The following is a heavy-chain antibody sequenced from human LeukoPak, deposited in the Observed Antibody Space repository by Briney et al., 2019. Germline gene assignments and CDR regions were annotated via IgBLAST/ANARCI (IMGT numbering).Heavy chain of an antibody. J-gene: IGHJ4*02. CDR2: ISWNSGSI. D-gene: IGHD5-12*01. V-gene: IGHV3-9*01. Sequence: GRSLRLSCAASGFTFDDYAMHWVRQAPGKGLEWVSGISWNSGSIGHADSVKGRFTISRDNAKNSLYLQMNSLRAEDTALYYCAKAKRGYSGYEFDYWGQGTLVTVSS. CDR1: GFTFDDYA. CDR3: AKAKRGYSGYEFDY.